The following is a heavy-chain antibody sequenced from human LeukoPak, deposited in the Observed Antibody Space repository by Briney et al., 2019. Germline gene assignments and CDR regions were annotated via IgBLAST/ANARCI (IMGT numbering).Heavy chain of an antibody. CDR3: ATHGKTTVVT. J-gene: IGHJ4*02. D-gene: IGHD4-23*01. V-gene: IGHV3-48*04. CDR2: IGHTGSIT. CDR1: GFTFGSYS. Sequence: GGSLRLSCVGSGFTFGSYSMNWVRHAPGKGLEWVSYIGHTGSITDYADSVKGRFTISRDNAKNSLYLQMNSLRAEDTAVYYCATHGKTTVVTWGQGTLVTVSS.